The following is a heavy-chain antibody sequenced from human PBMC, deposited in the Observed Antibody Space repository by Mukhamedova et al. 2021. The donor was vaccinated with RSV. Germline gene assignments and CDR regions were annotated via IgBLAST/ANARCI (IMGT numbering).Heavy chain of an antibody. J-gene: IGHJ4*02. Sequence: APGKGLEWVSSISSSSYIYYADSVKGRFTISRDNAKNSLYLQMNSLRAEDTAVYYCARDGGGFDYWGQGTLVTVSS. CDR2: ISSSSYI. D-gene: IGHD3-3*01. V-gene: IGHV3-69-1*01. CDR3: ARDGGGFDY.